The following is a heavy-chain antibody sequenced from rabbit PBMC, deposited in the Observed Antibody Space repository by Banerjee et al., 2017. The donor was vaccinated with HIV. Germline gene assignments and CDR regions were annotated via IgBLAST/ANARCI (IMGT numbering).Heavy chain of an antibody. J-gene: IGHJ4*01. CDR2: INTISGDT. CDR3: ARAPYAYYTGDAYASFNL. Sequence: QEQLEESGGDLVKPEGSLTLTCTASGFSFSNGYVMCWVRQAPGKGLEWIACINTISGDTVYATWAKGRFTISSSTSLNSVDLKMTSLTAADTATYFCARAPYAYYTGDAYASFNLWGQGTLVTVS. D-gene: IGHD6-1*01. CDR1: GFSFSNGYV. V-gene: IGHV1S43*01.